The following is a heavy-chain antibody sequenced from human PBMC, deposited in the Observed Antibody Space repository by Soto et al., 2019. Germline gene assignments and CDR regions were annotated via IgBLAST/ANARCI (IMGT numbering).Heavy chain of an antibody. Sequence: EVQLLESGGGLVQPGGSLRLSCAASGFTFSTYAMNWVRQAPGKGLEWISTISFSGDSTYCADSVKGRFTISRDNSKNTLYLQMNSLRAEDTAMYYCATRHLAYCSGGTCNPFDFWGQGALVTVSS. D-gene: IGHD2-15*01. CDR3: ATRHLAYCSGGTCNPFDF. J-gene: IGHJ4*02. CDR1: GFTFSTYA. CDR2: ISFSGDST. V-gene: IGHV3-23*01.